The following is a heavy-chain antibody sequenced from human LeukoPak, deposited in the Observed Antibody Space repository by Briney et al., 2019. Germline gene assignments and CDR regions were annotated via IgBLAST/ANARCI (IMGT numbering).Heavy chain of an antibody. CDR3: ARRRVSTAFDY. Sequence: SETLPLTCSVSGGSISSSSYYWGWIRQPPGKGLEWIGSIYYSGSTYYNSSLKSRVTISVDTSKTHFSLRLNSVTAADTAVYYCARRRVSTAFDYWGQGTLVTVSS. V-gene: IGHV4-39*02. CDR1: GGSISSSSYY. J-gene: IGHJ4*02. D-gene: IGHD4-17*01. CDR2: IYYSGST.